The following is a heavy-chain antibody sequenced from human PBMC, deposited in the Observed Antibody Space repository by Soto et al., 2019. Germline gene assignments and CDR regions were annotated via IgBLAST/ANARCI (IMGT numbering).Heavy chain of an antibody. V-gene: IGHV4-4*02. CDR3: ARVHITMVRGVDPYWYFDL. J-gene: IGHJ2*01. Sequence: QVQLQESGPGLVKPSGTLSLTCAVSSGSISSSNWWSWVRQPPGKGLEWIGEIYHSGSTNYNPSLKSQVTISVDKSKNQFSLKLSSVTAADTAVYYCARVHITMVRGVDPYWYFDLWGRGTLVTVSS. CDR2: IYHSGST. CDR1: SGSISSSNW. D-gene: IGHD3-10*01.